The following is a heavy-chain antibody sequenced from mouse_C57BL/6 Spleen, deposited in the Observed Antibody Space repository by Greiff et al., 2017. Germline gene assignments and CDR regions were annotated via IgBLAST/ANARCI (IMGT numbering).Heavy chain of an antibody. CDR3: ARGPGPYYFDY. J-gene: IGHJ2*01. V-gene: IGHV5-4*03. D-gene: IGHD4-1*01. Sequence: DVMLVESGGGLVKPGGSLKLSCAASGFTCSSYAMSWVRQTPEKRLEWVATISDGGSYTYYPDNVKGRFTISRDNAKNNLYLQMSHLKSEDTAMYYCARGPGPYYFDYWGQGTTLTVSS. CDR2: ISDGGSYT. CDR1: GFTCSSYA.